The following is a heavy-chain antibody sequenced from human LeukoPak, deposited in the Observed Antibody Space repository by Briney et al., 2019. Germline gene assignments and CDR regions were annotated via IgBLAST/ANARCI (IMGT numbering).Heavy chain of an antibody. V-gene: IGHV1-69*04. J-gene: IGHJ4*02. D-gene: IGHD6-19*01. CDR2: IIPILGIA. Sequence: SVKVSCTASGGTFSSYAISWVRQAPGQGLEWMGRIIPILGIANYARKFQGRVTITADKSTSTAYMELSSLRSEDTAVYYCARDSKEYSSGWYDYWGQGTLVTVSS. CDR1: GGTFSSYA. CDR3: ARDSKEYSSGWYDY.